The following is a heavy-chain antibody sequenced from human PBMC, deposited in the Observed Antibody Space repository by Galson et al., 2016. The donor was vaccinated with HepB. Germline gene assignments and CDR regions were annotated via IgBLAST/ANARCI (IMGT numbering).Heavy chain of an antibody. J-gene: IGHJ4*02. CDR2: IYSGGIT. V-gene: IGHV3-53*04. CDR1: GLSVSSNY. CDR3: ARGRGSSGTYFDH. Sequence: SLRLSCAASGLSVSSNYMSWVRQAPGMGLEWVSIIYSGGITNSADSVKGRFITSRHNSKNTLYLHMNSLRPEDTAVYFCARGRGSSGTYFDHWGQGTLVTVSS. D-gene: IGHD1-26*01.